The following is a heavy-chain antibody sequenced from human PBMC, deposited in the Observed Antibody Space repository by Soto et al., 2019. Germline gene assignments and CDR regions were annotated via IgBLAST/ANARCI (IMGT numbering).Heavy chain of an antibody. CDR3: ARLYYDSRGYYWFDP. D-gene: IGHD3-22*01. CDR2: IYYSGST. V-gene: IGHV4-39*01. J-gene: IGHJ5*02. CDR1: GDSISSSSISSSSYY. Sequence: TSETLSLTCTVSGDSISSSSISSSSYYWSWIRQPPGKGLEWIGSIYYSGSTYDNPSLKSRVTISVDTSKNQFSLKLSSVTAADTAVYYCARLYYDSRGYYWFDPWGQGTLVTV.